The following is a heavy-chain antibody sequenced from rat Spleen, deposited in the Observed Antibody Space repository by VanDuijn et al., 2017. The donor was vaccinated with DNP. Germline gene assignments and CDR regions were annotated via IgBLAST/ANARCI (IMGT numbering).Heavy chain of an antibody. CDR1: GFTFSDYY. J-gene: IGHJ2*01. V-gene: IGHV5-22*01. CDR2: ISYDGGST. D-gene: IGHD1-4*01. Sequence: EVQLVESGGGLAQPGRSLKLSCAASGFTFSDYYMAWVRRAPTKGLEWVAYISYDGGSTYYGDSVKGRFTISRANVKSTLYLQMNSLRSEDMATYYCARHVLPLRVWDSWGQGVLVTVSS. CDR3: ARHVLPLRVWDS.